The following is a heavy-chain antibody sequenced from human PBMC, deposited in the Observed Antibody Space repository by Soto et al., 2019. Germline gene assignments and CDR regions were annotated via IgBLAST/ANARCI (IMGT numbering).Heavy chain of an antibody. Sequence: GESLKIYCKGSGYSFTSYWISWVRQMPGKGLEWMGRIDPSDSYTNYSPSFQGHVTISADKSISTAYLQWSSLKASDTDMYYCASYRPYSSSSDRRVDYYYGMDVWGQGTTVTVSS. CDR3: ASYRPYSSSSDRRVDYYYGMDV. J-gene: IGHJ6*02. V-gene: IGHV5-10-1*01. CDR2: IDPSDSYT. D-gene: IGHD6-6*01. CDR1: GYSFTSYW.